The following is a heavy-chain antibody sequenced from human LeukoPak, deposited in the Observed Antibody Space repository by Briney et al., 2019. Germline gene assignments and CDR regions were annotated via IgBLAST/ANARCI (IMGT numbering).Heavy chain of an antibody. CDR2: IKQDGSEK. D-gene: IGHD6-19*01. V-gene: IGHV3-7*01. Sequence: GGCLRLSCAASGFTFGSYAMGWVRQAPGKGLEWLANIKQDGSEKYYVDSVKGRFTISRDNAQNLVYLQLNSLRADDTAVYYCAGGAGWTSDIWGQGALVVVSS. CDR1: GFTFGSYA. CDR3: AGGAGWTSDI. J-gene: IGHJ3*02.